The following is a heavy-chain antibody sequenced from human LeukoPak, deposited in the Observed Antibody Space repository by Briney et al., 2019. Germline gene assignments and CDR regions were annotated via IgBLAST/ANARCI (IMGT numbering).Heavy chain of an antibody. J-gene: IGHJ4*02. CDR1: GGSISSGSYY. CDR2: IYTSGST. Sequence: KTSETLSLTCTVSGGSISSGSYYWSWIRQPAGKGLEWIGRIYTSGSTNYNPSLKSRVTISVDTSKNQFSLKLSSVTAADTAVYYCARESRYYYDSSGHDYWGQGTLVTVSS. CDR3: ARESRYYYDSSGHDY. D-gene: IGHD3-22*01. V-gene: IGHV4-61*02.